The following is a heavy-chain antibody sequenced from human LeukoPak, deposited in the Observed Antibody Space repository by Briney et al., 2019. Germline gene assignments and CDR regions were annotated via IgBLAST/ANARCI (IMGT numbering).Heavy chain of an antibody. J-gene: IGHJ4*02. V-gene: IGHV1-58*01. CDR2: IVVGSGNT. Sequence: VKVSCKASGFTFTSSAVQWVRQARGQRLEWIGWIVVGSGNTNYAQKFQERVTITRDMSTSTAYMELSSLRSEDTAVYYCAATIIRFDHFQYYDIFAGPLDYWGQGTLVTVSS. D-gene: IGHD3-9*01. CDR3: AATIIRFDHFQYYDIFAGPLDY. CDR1: GFTFTSSA.